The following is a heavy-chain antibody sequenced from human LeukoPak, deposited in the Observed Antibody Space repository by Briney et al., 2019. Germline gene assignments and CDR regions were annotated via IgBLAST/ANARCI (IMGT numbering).Heavy chain of an antibody. Sequence: ASVKVSCKASGYTFTSYGISWVRQAPGQGLEWMGWISAYNGNTNYAQKLQGRVTMTTDTSTSTAYMELRSLRSDDTAVYYCARARLGYCSGGSRRTPPIDYWGQGTLVTVSS. CDR1: GYTFTSYG. D-gene: IGHD2-15*01. CDR2: ISAYNGNT. V-gene: IGHV1-18*01. J-gene: IGHJ4*02. CDR3: ARARLGYCSGGSRRTPPIDY.